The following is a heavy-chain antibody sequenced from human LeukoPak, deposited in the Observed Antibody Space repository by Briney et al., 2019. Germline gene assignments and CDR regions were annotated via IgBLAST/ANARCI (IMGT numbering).Heavy chain of an antibody. CDR1: GYTFTGYY. V-gene: IGHV1-2*02. D-gene: IGHD3-22*01. J-gene: IGHJ4*02. CDR2: INPDTGRT. CDR3: ARGTYYDSSAYSGVRLFDY. Sequence: ASVKVSCKASGYTFTGYYMHWVRQAPGQGLEWMGWINPDTGRTNYAQKSQGRVTMTRDTSITTAYMELTRLTSDDTAVYSCARGTYYDSSAYSGVRLFDYWGQGTLVTVSS.